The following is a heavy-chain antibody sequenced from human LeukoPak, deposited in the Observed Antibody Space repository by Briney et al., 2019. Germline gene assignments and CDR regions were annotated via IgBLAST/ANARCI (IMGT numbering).Heavy chain of an antibody. J-gene: IGHJ5*02. CDR1: GGSISSYY. CDR3: ARGVDYGDDNWFDP. V-gene: IGHV4-59*01. Sequence: TTSETLSLTCTVSGGSISSYYWSWIRQPPGKGLEWIGYIYYSGSTNYNPSLKSRVTISVDTSNNQFSLKLSSVTAADTAVYYCARGVDYGDDNWFDPWGQGSLVTVSP. CDR2: IYYSGST. D-gene: IGHD4-17*01.